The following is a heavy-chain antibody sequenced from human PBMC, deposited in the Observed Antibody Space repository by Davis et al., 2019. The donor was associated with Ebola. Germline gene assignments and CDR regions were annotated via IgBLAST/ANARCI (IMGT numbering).Heavy chain of an antibody. J-gene: IGHJ5*02. D-gene: IGHD3-3*01. CDR2: INHSGST. CDR3: ARVGYDFWSGYYSGSWFDP. CDR1: GGSISSSSYY. V-gene: IGHV4-39*07. Sequence: SETLSLTCTVSGGSISSSSYYWSWIRQPPGKGLEWIGEINHSGSTNYNPSLKSRVTISVDTSKNQFSLKLSSVTAADTAVYYCARVGYDFWSGYYSGSWFDPWGQGTLVTVSS.